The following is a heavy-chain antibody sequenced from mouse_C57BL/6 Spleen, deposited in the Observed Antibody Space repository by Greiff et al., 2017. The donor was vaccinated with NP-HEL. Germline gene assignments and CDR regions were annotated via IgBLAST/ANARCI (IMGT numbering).Heavy chain of an antibody. Sequence: EVHLVESGGGLVKPGGSLKLSCAASGFTFSSYAMSWVRQTPEKRLEWVATISDGGSYTYYPDNVKGRFTISRDNAKNNLYLQMSHLKSEDTAMYYCAARFFAYWGQGTLVTVSA. CDR1: GFTFSSYA. CDR2: ISDGGSYT. CDR3: AARFFAY. J-gene: IGHJ3*01. V-gene: IGHV5-4*01.